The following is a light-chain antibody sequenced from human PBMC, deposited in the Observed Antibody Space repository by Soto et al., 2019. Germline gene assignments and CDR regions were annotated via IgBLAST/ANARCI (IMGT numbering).Light chain of an antibody. Sequence: EIVMTQSPATLSVSPGEGVTLSCRASQSVRTRLAWYQQRPDQAPRLLIYGASTRATGIPDRFRGSGSGTEYTLTISSLQPEDFAVYYCQQYDSWPPITFGQGTRLEIK. V-gene: IGKV3-15*01. CDR2: GAS. J-gene: IGKJ5*01. CDR1: QSVRTR. CDR3: QQYDSWPPIT.